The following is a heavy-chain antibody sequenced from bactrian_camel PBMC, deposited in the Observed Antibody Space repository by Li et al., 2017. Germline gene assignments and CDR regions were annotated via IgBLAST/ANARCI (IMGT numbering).Heavy chain of an antibody. CDR1: GYPYSSYS. V-gene: IGHV3S1*01. CDR2: IATGSGNT. CDR3: ATKGDGNWYQTLGY. D-gene: IGHD6*01. Sequence: HVQLVESGGGSVQAGGSLRLSCAASIASGYPYSSYSMGWFRQAPGKEREGVARIATGSGNTYYADSVKGRFTISRDNTKNILYLQMNNLKSEDTALYYCATKGDGNWYQTLGYWGQGTQVTVSS. J-gene: IGHJ4*01.